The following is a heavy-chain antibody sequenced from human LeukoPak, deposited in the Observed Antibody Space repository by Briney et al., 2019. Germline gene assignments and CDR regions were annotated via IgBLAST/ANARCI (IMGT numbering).Heavy chain of an antibody. CDR3: ANTVTGAFDI. CDR1: GYTLTELS. V-gene: IGHV1-24*01. J-gene: IGHJ3*02. CDR2: FDPEDGET. Sequence: ASVKVSCKVSGYTLTELSMHWVRQAPGKGLEWMGGFDPEDGETIYAQKFQGRVTMTRNTSISTAYMELSSLRSEDTAVYYCANTVTGAFDIWGQGTMVTVSS. D-gene: IGHD4-17*01.